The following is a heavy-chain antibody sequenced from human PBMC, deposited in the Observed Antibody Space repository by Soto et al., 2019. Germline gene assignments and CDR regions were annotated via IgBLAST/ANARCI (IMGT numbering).Heavy chain of an antibody. CDR2: INPSGGST. V-gene: IGHV1-46*01. Sequence: ASVTVSCKASGYTFTSYYMHWVRQAPGQGLEWMGIINPSGGSTSYAQKFQGRVTMTRDTSTSTVYMELSSLRSEDTAVYYCARARGTNHAFDIWGQGTMVTVSS. CDR1: GYTFTSYY. CDR3: ARARGTNHAFDI. J-gene: IGHJ3*02.